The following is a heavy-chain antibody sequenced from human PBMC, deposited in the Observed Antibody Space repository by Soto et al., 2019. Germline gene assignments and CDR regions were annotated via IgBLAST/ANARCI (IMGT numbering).Heavy chain of an antibody. V-gene: IGHV1-18*01. Sequence: QVQLVQSGAEVKKPGASVKVSCKASGYTFTSYGISWVRQAPGQGLEWMGWISAYNGNTNYAQKLQGRVTMTTDTATSTAYMELRSLRSDDTAVYYCARDLRLYSSGWCFDYWGQGTLVTVSS. CDR1: GYTFTSYG. D-gene: IGHD6-19*01. CDR2: ISAYNGNT. J-gene: IGHJ4*02. CDR3: ARDLRLYSSGWCFDY.